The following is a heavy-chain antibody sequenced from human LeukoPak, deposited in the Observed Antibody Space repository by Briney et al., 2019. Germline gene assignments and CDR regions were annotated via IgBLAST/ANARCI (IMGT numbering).Heavy chain of an antibody. V-gene: IGHV3-23*01. CDR2: ISGSGGST. D-gene: IGHD3-22*01. Sequence: PGGSLRLSCAASGFTFSSYGMSWVRQAPGKGLEWVSAISGSGGSTYYADSVKGRSTISRDNSKNTLYLQMNSLRAEDTAVYYCAKDRVDSSGYYLFDYWGQGTLVTVSS. CDR1: GFTFSSYG. CDR3: AKDRVDSSGYYLFDY. J-gene: IGHJ4*02.